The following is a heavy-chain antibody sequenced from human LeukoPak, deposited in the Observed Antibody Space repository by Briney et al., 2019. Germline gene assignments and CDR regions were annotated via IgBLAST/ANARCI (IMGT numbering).Heavy chain of an antibody. Sequence: PGGSLRLSCAASGFTFSNYFMTWVRQAPGKGLEWVSYISSSSTYTNYADSVKGRFTISRDNAKNSVYLQMNSLRGEDTAVYYCASWETGIDYWGQGTLVTVSS. CDR2: ISSSSTYT. V-gene: IGHV3-11*03. D-gene: IGHD1-26*01. CDR1: GFTFSNYF. J-gene: IGHJ4*02. CDR3: ASWETGIDY.